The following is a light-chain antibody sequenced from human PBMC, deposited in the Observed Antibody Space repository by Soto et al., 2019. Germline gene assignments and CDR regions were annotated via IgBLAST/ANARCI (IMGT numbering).Light chain of an antibody. V-gene: IGLV2-14*01. CDR3: SSYTGSGIML. CDR1: SSDIGAYNY. Sequence: QLVLTQPASVSGSPGQSITISCFGTSSDIGAYNYVSWYQQHPGKAPNLMIYEVSDRPSGVSNRFSGSKSGNTASLTISGLQAEDEADYYCSSYTGSGIMLFGGGTKLTVL. CDR2: EVS. J-gene: IGLJ2*01.